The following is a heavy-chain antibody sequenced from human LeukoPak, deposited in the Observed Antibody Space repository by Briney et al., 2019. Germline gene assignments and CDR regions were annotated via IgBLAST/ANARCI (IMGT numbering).Heavy chain of an antibody. CDR3: ARVQLERREGAFDI. CDR2: IIPIFGTA. CDR1: RGTFSSYA. D-gene: IGHD1-1*01. J-gene: IGHJ3*02. V-gene: IGHV1-69*13. Sequence: SVKVSCKASRGTFSSYAICWVRQAPGQGLEWMGGIIPIFGTANYAQKFQGRVTITADESTSTAYMELSRLRSDDTAVYYCARVQLERREGAFDIWGQGTMVTVSS.